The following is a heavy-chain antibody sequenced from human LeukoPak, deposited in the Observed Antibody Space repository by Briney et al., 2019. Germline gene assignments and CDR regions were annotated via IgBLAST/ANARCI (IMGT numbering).Heavy chain of an antibody. CDR3: ARDGAVAGTNNAFDCYYYMDV. Sequence: SETLSLTCTVSGGSISSYYWSWIRQPAGKGLEWIGRIYTSGSTNYNPSLKSRVTISVDTSKNQFSLKLSSVTAADTAVYYCARDGAVAGTNNAFDCYYYMDVWGKGTTVTISS. J-gene: IGHJ6*03. CDR2: IYTSGST. V-gene: IGHV4-4*07. CDR1: GGSISSYY. D-gene: IGHD6-19*01.